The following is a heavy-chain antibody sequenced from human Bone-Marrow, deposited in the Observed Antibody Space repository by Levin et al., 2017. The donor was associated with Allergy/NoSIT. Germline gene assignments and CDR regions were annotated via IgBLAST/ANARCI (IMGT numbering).Heavy chain of an antibody. D-gene: IGHD5-12*01. CDR3: ATSPYSGYDNWFDP. V-gene: IGHV1-2*02. CDR2: INPDNGGT. CDR1: GYKFTAYH. Sequence: GESLKISCKASGYKFTAYHIHWVRQAPGQGLEWMGWINPDNGGTNYAQRFQGRVTMTIDTSISTAYMDLSGLRSDDTAIYYCATSPYSGYDNWFDPWGQGTLVTVSS. J-gene: IGHJ5*02.